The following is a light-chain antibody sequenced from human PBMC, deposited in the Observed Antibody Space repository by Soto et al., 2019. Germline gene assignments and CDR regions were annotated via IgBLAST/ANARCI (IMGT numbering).Light chain of an antibody. CDR3: QVCDSTSDRTLYV. Sequence: SYELSQPPSVSVAPGQTARITCGGNNIGSKSVHWYQQKPGQAPVLLVYDDRGRPSGIPERFSGSNSGNTATLTISRVEAGDEADYYCQVCDSTSDRTLYVFRTGTKVTVL. V-gene: IGLV3-21*02. CDR1: NIGSKS. J-gene: IGLJ1*01. CDR2: DDR.